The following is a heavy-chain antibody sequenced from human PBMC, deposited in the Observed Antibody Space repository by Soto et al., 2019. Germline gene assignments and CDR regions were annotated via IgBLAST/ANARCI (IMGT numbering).Heavy chain of an antibody. J-gene: IGHJ5*02. Sequence: QITLKESGPTLVKPTQTLTLTCTFSGFSLTTSGVGVGWIRQPPGKALEWLALIYLDDDKRYSPSLTSRLTIPKDTSKNQGVLTMTNMAPADTATYFCAHRPPTVTWWFDPWGQGTLVTVSS. D-gene: IGHD4-17*01. CDR3: AHRPPTVTWWFDP. CDR2: IYLDDDK. V-gene: IGHV2-5*02. CDR1: GFSLTTSGVG.